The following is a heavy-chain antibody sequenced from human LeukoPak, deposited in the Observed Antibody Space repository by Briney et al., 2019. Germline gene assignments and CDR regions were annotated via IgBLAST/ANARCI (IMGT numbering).Heavy chain of an antibody. J-gene: IGHJ3*02. CDR3: ARARTAAAGHDAFDM. Sequence: KSSETLPLTCTVSGGSISSSNYYWGWIRQPPGKGLEWIESIYYSGSTYYNPSLKSRVTISVDTSKNQFSLKLSSATAADTAVYYCARARTAAAGHDAFDMWGQGTMVTVSS. D-gene: IGHD6-13*01. CDR1: GGSISSSNYY. CDR2: IYYSGST. V-gene: IGHV4-39*07.